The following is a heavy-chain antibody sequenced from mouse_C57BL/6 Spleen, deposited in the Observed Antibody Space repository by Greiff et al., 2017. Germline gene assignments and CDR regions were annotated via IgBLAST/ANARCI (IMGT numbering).Heavy chain of an antibody. V-gene: IGHV2-9-1*01. CDR2: IWTGGGT. J-gene: IGHJ4*01. CDR1: GFSLTSYA. Sequence: VQGVESGPGLVAPSQSLSITCTVSGFSLTSYAISWVRQPPGKGLEWLGVIWTGGGTNYNSALKSRLSISKDNSKSQVFLKMNSLQTDDTARYYCARHYGNYNEDYAMDYWGQGTSVTVSA. D-gene: IGHD2-1*01. CDR3: ARHYGNYNEDYAMDY.